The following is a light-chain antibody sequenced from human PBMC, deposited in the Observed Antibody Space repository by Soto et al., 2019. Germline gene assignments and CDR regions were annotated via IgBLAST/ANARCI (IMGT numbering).Light chain of an antibody. CDR2: EVS. CDR1: SSDVGAYNY. Sequence: QSLLPQPASVSWSPGHSITISCTGTSSDVGAYNYVSWYQQQSGKAPKLMIHEVSNRPSGVSNRFSGSKSGNTASLTISGLQAEDEADHYCSSYTTSRAYVLGIGTKVTVL. CDR3: SSYTTSRAYV. J-gene: IGLJ1*01. V-gene: IGLV2-14*01.